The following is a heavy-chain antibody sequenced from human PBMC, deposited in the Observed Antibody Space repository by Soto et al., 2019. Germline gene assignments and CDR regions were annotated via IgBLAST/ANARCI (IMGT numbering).Heavy chain of an antibody. Sequence: EVQLVESGGGLVQPGGSLRLSCAASGFTFSSYWMHWVRQAPGKGLVWVSRINTDGSGTTYADSVKGRFTLSRDKVKNTPYLQMNSLRAEDTAVYYCARGCSGGSCSPFLDYWGQGTLVIVSS. V-gene: IGHV3-74*01. CDR1: GFTFSSYW. CDR2: INTDGSGT. J-gene: IGHJ4*02. D-gene: IGHD2-15*01. CDR3: ARGCSGGSCSPFLDY.